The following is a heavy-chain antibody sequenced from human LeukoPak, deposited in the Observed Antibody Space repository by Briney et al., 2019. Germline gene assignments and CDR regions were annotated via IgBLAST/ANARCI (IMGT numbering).Heavy chain of an antibody. Sequence: SETLSLTCTVSGGSIGTYYWSWIRQPPGKGLEWIGYIYHSGDTKYNPSLKSRVTISVDTSKNQFSLRLSSVTAADTAVYYCASLSLRKVMVYWGQGTLVTVSS. CDR3: ASLSLRKVMVY. CDR1: GGSIGTYY. D-gene: IGHD1-14*01. CDR2: IYHSGDT. J-gene: IGHJ4*02. V-gene: IGHV4-59*12.